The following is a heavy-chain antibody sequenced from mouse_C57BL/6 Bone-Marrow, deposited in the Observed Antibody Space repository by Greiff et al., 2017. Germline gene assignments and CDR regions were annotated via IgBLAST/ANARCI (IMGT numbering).Heavy chain of an antibody. Sequence: VQLQQSGAELARPGASVKLSCKASGYTFTSYGISWVKQRTGQGLEWIGEIYPRSGNTYYNEKFKGKATLTADKSSSTAYMELRSLTSEYSAVYFCAAIYYYGSSYYYAMDYWGQGTSVTVSS. CDR1: GYTFTSYG. CDR3: AAIYYYGSSYYYAMDY. CDR2: IYPRSGNT. V-gene: IGHV1-81*01. D-gene: IGHD1-1*01. J-gene: IGHJ4*01.